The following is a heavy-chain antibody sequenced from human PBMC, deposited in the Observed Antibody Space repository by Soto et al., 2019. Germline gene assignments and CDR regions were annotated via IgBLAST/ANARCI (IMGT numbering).Heavy chain of an antibody. CDR3: ARRGPGTYFDY. Sequence: GGSLRLSCAASGFTVSSYYMSWVRQAPGKGLEWVSVIYSGGSTYYADSVKGRFTISRDNSKNTLYLQMNSLRTEDTAVYYCARRGPGTYFDYWGQGTLVTVSS. J-gene: IGHJ4*02. CDR2: IYSGGST. V-gene: IGHV3-53*01. CDR1: GFTVSSYY. D-gene: IGHD6-13*01.